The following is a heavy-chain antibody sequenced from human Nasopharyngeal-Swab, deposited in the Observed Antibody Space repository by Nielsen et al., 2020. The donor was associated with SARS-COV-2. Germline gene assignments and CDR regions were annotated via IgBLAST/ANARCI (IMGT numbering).Heavy chain of an antibody. CDR3: AKGFGPYVTAADY. J-gene: IGHJ4*02. CDR1: GFIFGSYA. V-gene: IGHV3-23*03. CDR2: VYSGGSGI. Sequence: GESLKISCAASGFIFGSYAMSCVRQAPGKGLEWVSRVYSGGSGIRYADSVRGRFTISRDDSKNTVYLQMNGLRAEDTALYYCAKGFGPYVTAADYWGQGTLVTVSS. D-gene: IGHD2-21*02.